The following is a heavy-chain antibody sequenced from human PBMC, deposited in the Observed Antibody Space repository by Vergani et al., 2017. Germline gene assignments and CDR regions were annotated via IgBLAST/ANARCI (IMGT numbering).Heavy chain of an antibody. Sequence: QVQLVQSGSELKKPGASVKVSCKASGGTFSSYAISWVRQAPGQGLEWMGRIIPIFGTANYAQKFQGRVTITADESTSTAYMELSSLRSEDTAVYYCAREAGYCSSTSCYFEGFWFDPWGQGTLVTVSS. CDR3: AREAGYCSSTSCYFEGFWFDP. CDR2: IIPIFGTA. D-gene: IGHD2-2*01. J-gene: IGHJ5*02. V-gene: IGHV1-69*18. CDR1: GGTFSSYA.